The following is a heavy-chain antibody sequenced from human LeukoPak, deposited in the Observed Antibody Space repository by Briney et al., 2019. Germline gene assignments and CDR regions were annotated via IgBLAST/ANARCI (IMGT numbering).Heavy chain of an antibody. Sequence: SQTLSLTCAISGDSVSSNSAAWNWIRQSPSRGLEWLGRTYYRSKWISDYAVPVKSRITINADTSKNQFSLQVNSVTPEDTAVYYCARKGTVTTPFDYWGQGILVTVSS. D-gene: IGHD1/OR15-1a*01. J-gene: IGHJ4*02. CDR2: TYYRSKWIS. CDR1: GDSVSSNSAA. V-gene: IGHV6-1*01. CDR3: ARKGTVTTPFDY.